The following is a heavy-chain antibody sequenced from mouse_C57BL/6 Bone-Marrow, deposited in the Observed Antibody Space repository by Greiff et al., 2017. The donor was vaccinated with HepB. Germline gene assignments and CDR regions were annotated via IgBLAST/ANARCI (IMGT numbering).Heavy chain of an antibody. D-gene: IGHD1-1*01. CDR2: IDPSDSYT. CDR3: ERRSLMGYYGSRGDY. CDR1: GYTFTSYD. J-gene: IGHJ2*01. V-gene: IGHV1-69*01. Sequence: QVQLQQSGPELVKPGASVKLSCKASGYTFTSYDINWVKQRPGQGLEWIGEIDPSDSYTNYNQKFKGKSTLTVDKSSSTAYMQLSSLTSEDSAVDYCERRSLMGYYGSRGDYWGQGTTLTVSS.